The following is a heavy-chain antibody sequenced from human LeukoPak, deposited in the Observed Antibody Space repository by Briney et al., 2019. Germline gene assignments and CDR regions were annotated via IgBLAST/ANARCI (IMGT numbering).Heavy chain of an antibody. D-gene: IGHD3-22*01. Sequence: GGSLRLSCAASGFTFSSYAMHWVRQAPGKGLEWVAVISYDGSNKYYADSVKGRFTISRDNSKNTLYLQMSSLRAEDTAVYYCASLPTYYYDSGRDYFDYWGQGTLVTVSS. CDR1: GFTFSSYA. CDR3: ASLPTYYYDSGRDYFDY. J-gene: IGHJ4*02. V-gene: IGHV3-30-3*01. CDR2: ISYDGSNK.